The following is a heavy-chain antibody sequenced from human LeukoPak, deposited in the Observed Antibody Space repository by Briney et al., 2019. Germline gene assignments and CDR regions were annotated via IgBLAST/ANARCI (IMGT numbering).Heavy chain of an antibody. Sequence: SETLSLTCTVSGGSISSYYWSWIRQPPGKGLEWIGYIYYSGSTYYNPSLKSRVAISVDTSKNQFSLKLSSVTAADTAVYYCARQGVGATFPLFHWGQGTLVTVSS. CDR3: ARQGVGATFPLFH. CDR1: GGSISSYY. V-gene: IGHV4-59*04. CDR2: IYYSGST. D-gene: IGHD1-26*01. J-gene: IGHJ1*01.